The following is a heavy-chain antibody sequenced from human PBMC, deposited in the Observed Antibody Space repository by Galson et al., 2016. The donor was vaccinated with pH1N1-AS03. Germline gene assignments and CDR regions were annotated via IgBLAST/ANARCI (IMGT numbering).Heavy chain of an antibody. J-gene: IGHJ3*01. CDR3: AGDSKDNFHYPRFAFDL. D-gene: IGHD2-15*01. Sequence: LVKPTQSLTLTCTFSGFSLRTSGMGVGWIRQSPGEALEWIGYLYYTGNAFYNPSLESRVTISQDTSKRQISLTLKSVTAADTAVYYCAGDSKDNFHYPRFAFDLWSQGTLVTVSS. CDR2: LYYTGNA. CDR1: GFSLRTSGMG. V-gene: IGHV4-31*03.